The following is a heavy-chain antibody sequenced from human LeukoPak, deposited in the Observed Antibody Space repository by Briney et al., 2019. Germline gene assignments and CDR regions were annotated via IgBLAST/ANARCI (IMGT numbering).Heavy chain of an antibody. V-gene: IGHV1-2*02. D-gene: IGHD3-3*01. J-gene: IGHJ5*02. CDR2: INPNSGGT. CDR3: ARARRVVISYNWFDP. Sequence: ASVKVSCKASGYTFTGYYMHWVRRAPGQGLEWRGWINPNSGGTNYAQKCQGRVTMTRDTSISTAYMELSRLRSDDTAVYYCARARRVVISYNWFDPWGQGTLVTVSS. CDR1: GYTFTGYY.